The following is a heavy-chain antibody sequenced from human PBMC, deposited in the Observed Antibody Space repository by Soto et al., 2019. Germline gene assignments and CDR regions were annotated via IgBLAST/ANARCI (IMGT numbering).Heavy chain of an antibody. CDR3: ARGALMVYANWFDP. Sequence: ASVKVSCKASGGTFSSYAISWVRQAPGQGLEWMGGIIPIFGTANYAQKFQGRVTITADESTSTAYMELSSLRSEDTAVYYCARGALMVYANWFDPWGQGTLVTVSS. V-gene: IGHV1-69*13. CDR1: GGTFSSYA. CDR2: IIPIFGTA. J-gene: IGHJ5*02. D-gene: IGHD2-8*01.